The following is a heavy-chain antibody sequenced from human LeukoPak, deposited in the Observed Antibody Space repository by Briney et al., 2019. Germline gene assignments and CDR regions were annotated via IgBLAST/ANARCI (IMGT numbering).Heavy chain of an antibody. CDR3: ARDRPSWYFDL. Sequence: GGSLRLSCAASGFTFSDYYMSWIRQAPGKGLEWLSYISSSGSTIYYADSVKGRFTISRDNAKNSLYLQMNNLRVEDTAVYYCARDRPSWYFDLWGRGTLVTVSS. V-gene: IGHV3-11*04. J-gene: IGHJ2*01. CDR1: GFTFSDYY. CDR2: ISSSGSTI. D-gene: IGHD6-6*01.